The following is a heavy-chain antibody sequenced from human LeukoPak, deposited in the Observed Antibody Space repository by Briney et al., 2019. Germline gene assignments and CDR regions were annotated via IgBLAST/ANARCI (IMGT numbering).Heavy chain of an antibody. CDR1: GFTFSNAS. V-gene: IGHV3-15*01. J-gene: IGHJ5*02. CDR3: TTGNP. CDR2: IKSKILGGTT. Sequence: PGGSLRLSCGTSGFTFSNASISWVRQDPGKGLEWVGLIKSKILGGTTHYATPVKGRFTISRDDSKDTLYLQMNSLKPEDTAVYYCTTGNPWGQGTLVIVSS.